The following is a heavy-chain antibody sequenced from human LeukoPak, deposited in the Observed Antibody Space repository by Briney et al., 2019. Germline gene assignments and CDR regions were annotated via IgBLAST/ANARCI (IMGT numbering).Heavy chain of an antibody. CDR3: ARGYYDRSGYYPGYGYGMDV. D-gene: IGHD3-22*01. CDR2: ISYDGSNK. Sequence: GGSLRLSCAPSGFTFSSYAMHWVRQAPGKGLEWVAVISYDGSNKYYADSVKGRFTISRDNSKNTLYLQMNSLRAEDTAVYYCARGYYDRSGYYPGYGYGMDVWGQGTTVTVSS. J-gene: IGHJ6*02. CDR1: GFTFSSYA. V-gene: IGHV3-30-3*01.